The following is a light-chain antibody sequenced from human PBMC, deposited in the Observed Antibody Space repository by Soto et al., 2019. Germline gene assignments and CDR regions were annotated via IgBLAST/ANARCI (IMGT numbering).Light chain of an antibody. CDR1: SSDVGGYNY. J-gene: IGLJ1*01. Sequence: QSALTQPASVSGSPGQSITISCTGTSSDVGGYNYVSWHQQHPGKAPKLMIYDVSNRPSGVSNRFSGSKSGNTASLTISWLQAEDEADYYCSSYTSSRTRVFGTGTKVTVL. CDR2: DVS. V-gene: IGLV2-14*01. CDR3: SSYTSSRTRV.